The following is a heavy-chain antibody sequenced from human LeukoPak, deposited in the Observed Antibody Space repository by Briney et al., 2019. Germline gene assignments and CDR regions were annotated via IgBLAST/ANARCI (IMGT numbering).Heavy chain of an antibody. V-gene: IGHV3-7*01. Sequence: PGGSLRLSCAASGFTFSSYWMSWVRQAPGKGLEWVANIRQDGSEKYYVDSVKGRFTISRDNAKNLLYLQMNSLRAEDTAVYYCARPLVRGDAFDYWGQGTLVTVSS. CDR2: IRQDGSEK. CDR1: GFTFSSYW. J-gene: IGHJ4*02. CDR3: ARPLVRGDAFDY. D-gene: IGHD2-21*02.